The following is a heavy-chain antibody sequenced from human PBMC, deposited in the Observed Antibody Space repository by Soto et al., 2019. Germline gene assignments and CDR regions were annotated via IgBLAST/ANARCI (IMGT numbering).Heavy chain of an antibody. CDR3: ARGDGYIFLYYFDY. Sequence: SETLSLTCAVYGGSFSGYYWSWIRQPPGKGLEWIGEINHSGSTNYNPSLKSRVTISVDTSKNQFSLTLSSVTAADTAVYYCARGDGYIFLYYFDYWGQGTLVTVSS. D-gene: IGHD3-3*02. J-gene: IGHJ4*02. CDR2: INHSGST. V-gene: IGHV4-34*01. CDR1: GGSFSGYY.